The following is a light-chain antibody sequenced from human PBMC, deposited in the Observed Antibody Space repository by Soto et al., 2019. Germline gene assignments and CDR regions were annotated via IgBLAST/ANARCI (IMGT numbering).Light chain of an antibody. CDR3: SSYTKRNTLA. J-gene: IGLJ2*01. CDR2: EVT. CDR1: SSDVGGYNF. Sequence: QSALTQPASVSGSPGQSITISCTGTSSDVGGYNFVSWYQQHPGKAPKLIIYEVTDRPSGVSNRFSGSKSGSTASLTISGRQAEDEADYYCSSYTKRNTLAFGGGTKLTVL. V-gene: IGLV2-14*01.